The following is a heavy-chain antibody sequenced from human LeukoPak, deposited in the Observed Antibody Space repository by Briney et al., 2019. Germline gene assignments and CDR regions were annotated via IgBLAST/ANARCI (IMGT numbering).Heavy chain of an antibody. V-gene: IGHV4-34*01. CDR2: INHSGST. D-gene: IGHD6-13*01. J-gene: IGHJ5*02. CDR1: GGSFSGYY. Sequence: PSETLSLTCAVYGGSFSGYYWSWIRQPPGKGLEWIGEINHSGSTNYNPSLKSRVTISVDTSKNQFSLKLSSVTAADTAVYYCARVVSTSWFDPWGQGTLVTVSS. CDR3: ARVVSTSWFDP.